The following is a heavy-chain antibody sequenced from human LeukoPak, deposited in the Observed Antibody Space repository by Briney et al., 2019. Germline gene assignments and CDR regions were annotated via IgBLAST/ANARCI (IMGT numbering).Heavy chain of an antibody. V-gene: IGHV3-23*01. J-gene: IGHJ4*02. CDR1: VFTFSSYA. D-gene: IGHD3-22*01. CDR2: ISGSVGST. Sequence: GGSLRLSCVASVFTFSSYAMSWVRQDPGKGLEWVSAISGSVGSTYYADSVKGRFTISRDNTKNTLYLQMNSLRAEDNAVYYCATMGSGYKGRYYFDYWGQGTLVTVSS. CDR3: ATMGSGYKGRYYFDY.